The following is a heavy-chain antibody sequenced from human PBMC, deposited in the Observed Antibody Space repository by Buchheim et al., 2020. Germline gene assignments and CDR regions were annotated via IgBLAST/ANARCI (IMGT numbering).Heavy chain of an antibody. D-gene: IGHD6-6*01. V-gene: IGHV1-69*01. Sequence: QVQLVQSGAEVKKPGSSVKVSCKASGGTFSSYAISWVRQAPGQGLEWMGGIIPIFGPANYAQKFQGRVTITADESPSTPYMELSSLRSEDTAVYYCARDAFRGPLLTPYLSSGMDVWGQGTT. CDR2: IIPIFGPA. CDR1: GGTFSSYA. CDR3: ARDAFRGPLLTPYLSSGMDV. J-gene: IGHJ6*01.